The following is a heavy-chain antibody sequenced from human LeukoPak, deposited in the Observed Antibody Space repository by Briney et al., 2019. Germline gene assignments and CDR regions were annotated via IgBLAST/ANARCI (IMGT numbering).Heavy chain of an antibody. CDR3: ARLGETYYYGSGSVGDAFDI. Sequence: PGGSLRLSCAASGFTVSSNYMSWVRQAPGKGLEWVSVIYSGGSTYYADSVKGRFTISRDNSKNTLYLQMNSLRAEDTAVYYCARLGETYYYGSGSVGDAFDIWGQGTMVTVSS. CDR2: IYSGGST. V-gene: IGHV3-53*01. D-gene: IGHD3-10*01. CDR1: GFTVSSNY. J-gene: IGHJ3*02.